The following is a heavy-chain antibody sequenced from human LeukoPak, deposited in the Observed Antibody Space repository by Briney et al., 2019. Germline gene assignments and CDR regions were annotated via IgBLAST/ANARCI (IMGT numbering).Heavy chain of an antibody. Sequence: GGSLRLSCAASGFTFSIYGMHWVRQAPGKGLEWVAVISYDGSNKYYADSVKGRFTVSRDNSKNTLYLQMNSLRAEDTAVHYCAKDGPSYSSGWYGGLGWFDPWGQGTLVTVSS. CDR1: GFTFSIYG. J-gene: IGHJ5*02. CDR2: ISYDGSNK. CDR3: AKDGPSYSSGWYGGLGWFDP. V-gene: IGHV3-30*18. D-gene: IGHD6-19*01.